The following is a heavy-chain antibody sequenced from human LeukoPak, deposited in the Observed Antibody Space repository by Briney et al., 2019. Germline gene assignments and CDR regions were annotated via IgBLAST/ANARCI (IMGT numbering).Heavy chain of an antibody. CDR3: ATIKRGSIFGYFDF. CDR1: VGSISSHY. CDR2: LFDSVNT. V-gene: IGHV4-59*11. Sequence: SETLSLTYTVSVGSISSHYWSWIRQPPGKAREWIAYLFDSVNTKDTTSTQSRPTLSADTSKPQSPLRLSSVTAADTAVYYCATIKRGSIFGYFDFWGQGIKVTVSS. J-gene: IGHJ4*02. D-gene: IGHD5-18*01.